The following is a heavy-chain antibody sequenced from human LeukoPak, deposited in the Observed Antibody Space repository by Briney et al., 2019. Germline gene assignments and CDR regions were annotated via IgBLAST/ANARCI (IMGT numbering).Heavy chain of an antibody. Sequence: SETLSLTCTVSGGSISSGGYYWSWIRQPPGKGLEWIGYIYHSGSTYYNPSPKSRVTISVDRSKNQFSLKLSSVTAADTAVYYCARSLPRGSGLDYWGQGTLVTVSS. D-gene: IGHD2-15*01. J-gene: IGHJ4*02. CDR2: IYHSGST. CDR1: GGSISSGGYY. V-gene: IGHV4-30-2*01. CDR3: ARSLPRGSGLDY.